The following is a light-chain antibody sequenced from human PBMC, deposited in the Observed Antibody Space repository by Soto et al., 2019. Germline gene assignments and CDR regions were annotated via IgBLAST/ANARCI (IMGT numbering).Light chain of an antibody. CDR1: QSVSSSY. CDR3: QQYDRSPVT. Sequence: EIVLTQSPGTLSLSPGERATLSCRASQSVSSSYLAWYQQKPGQAPRLLIYGASSRATGIADRFSGSGSGADFTLTISRLEPEDFAVYYCQQYDRSPVTFGQGTRLEIK. CDR2: GAS. J-gene: IGKJ5*01. V-gene: IGKV3-20*01.